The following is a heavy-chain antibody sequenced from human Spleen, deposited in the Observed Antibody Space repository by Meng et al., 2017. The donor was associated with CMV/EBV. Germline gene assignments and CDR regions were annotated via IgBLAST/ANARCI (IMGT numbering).Heavy chain of an antibody. Sequence: GGSLRLSCVASGFKFSDYYMSWIHQAPGKGLEWVSYITSGSTTYYGDSVKGRFTVSGDNAKNSLYLQMKSLRAEDTAVYYCARGPSSSLGHYGMDVWGQGTTVTVSS. CDR2: ITSGSTT. D-gene: IGHD6-19*01. CDR1: GFKFSDYY. J-gene: IGHJ6*02. CDR3: ARGPSSSLGHYGMDV. V-gene: IGHV3-11*01.